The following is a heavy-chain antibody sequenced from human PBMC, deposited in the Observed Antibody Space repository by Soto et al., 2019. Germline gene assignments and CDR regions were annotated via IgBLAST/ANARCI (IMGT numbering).Heavy chain of an antibody. Sequence: GASVKVSCKFSGYTLTELSMHCVRQAPGKGLEWMGGFDPEDGETIYAQKLQGRVTMTTDTSTSTAYMELRSLRSDDTAVYYCARDGTAAAIDAFDIWGQGTMVTVSS. CDR2: FDPEDGET. CDR1: GYTLTELS. D-gene: IGHD2-2*02. V-gene: IGHV1-24*01. CDR3: ARDGTAAAIDAFDI. J-gene: IGHJ3*02.